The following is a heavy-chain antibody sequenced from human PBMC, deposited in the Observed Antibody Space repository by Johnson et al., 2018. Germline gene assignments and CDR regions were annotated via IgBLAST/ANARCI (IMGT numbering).Heavy chain of an antibody. J-gene: IGHJ3*02. D-gene: IGHD2-2*02. CDR2: INSDGSST. Sequence: VQLVQSGGGLVQPGGSLRLSCAASGFTFSSYWMHWVRQAPGKGLVWVSRINSDGSSTSYADSVKGRFTISRDNAKNTLYLQMNSLRAEDTAVYYCASGYCSSTSCYTWAAFDIWGQGTMVTVSS. V-gene: IGHV3-74*02. CDR1: GFTFSSYW. CDR3: ASGYCSSTSCYTWAAFDI.